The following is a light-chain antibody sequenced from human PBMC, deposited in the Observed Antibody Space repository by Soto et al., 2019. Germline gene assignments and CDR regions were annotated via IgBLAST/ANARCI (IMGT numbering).Light chain of an antibody. CDR3: QQSYSTPPST. CDR2: AAS. Sequence: DIQMTQSPSSLSASVGDSVTITCRASQSISSYLNWYQQKPGKAPKLLIYAASSLQSGVPSRFSGSGSGTDFTLTISSLQPEDFATYYCQQSYSTPPSTFGQGTKVDIK. J-gene: IGKJ1*01. V-gene: IGKV1-39*01. CDR1: QSISSY.